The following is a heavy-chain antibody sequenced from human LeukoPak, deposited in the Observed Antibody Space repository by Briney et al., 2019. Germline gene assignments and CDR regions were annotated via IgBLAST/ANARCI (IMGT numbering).Heavy chain of an antibody. D-gene: IGHD1-14*01. J-gene: IGHJ5*02. CDR2: IRYDGSNK. CDR1: GFTFSSYG. Sequence: GGSLRLFCAASGFTFSSYGMHWVRQAPGKGLEWVAFIRYDGSNKYYADSVKGRFTISRDNSKNTLYLQMNSLRAEDTAVYYCAKDTTPPKAGFVPWGQGTLVTVSS. V-gene: IGHV3-30*02. CDR3: AKDTTPPKAGFVP.